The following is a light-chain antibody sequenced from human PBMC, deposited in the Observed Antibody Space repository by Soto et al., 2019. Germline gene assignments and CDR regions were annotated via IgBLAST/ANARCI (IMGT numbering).Light chain of an antibody. CDR1: QSISRL. V-gene: IGKV1-5*01. CDR3: QEYNTFSYT. Sequence: DIQITQSPSSLPAFVGDRVTITCLASQSISRLLAWYQQKPGKDPRLLIYDTSSLESGVPSRFSGSGSGTEFTLTISRLQPDDFATYYCQEYNTFSYTFGQGTRLEI. CDR2: DTS. J-gene: IGKJ2*01.